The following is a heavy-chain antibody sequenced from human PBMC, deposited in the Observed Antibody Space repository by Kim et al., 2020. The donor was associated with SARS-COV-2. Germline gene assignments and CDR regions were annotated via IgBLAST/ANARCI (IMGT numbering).Heavy chain of an antibody. CDR3: ARDLTTVTTGDYFDY. Sequence: ASVKVSCKASGYTFTSYYMHWVRQAPGQGLEWMGIINPSGGSTSYAQKFQGRVTMTRDTSTSTVYMELSSLRSEDTAVYYCARDLTTVTTGDYFDYWGQGTLVTVSS. CDR2: INPSGGST. CDR1: GYTFTSYY. D-gene: IGHD4-17*01. V-gene: IGHV1-46*01. J-gene: IGHJ4*02.